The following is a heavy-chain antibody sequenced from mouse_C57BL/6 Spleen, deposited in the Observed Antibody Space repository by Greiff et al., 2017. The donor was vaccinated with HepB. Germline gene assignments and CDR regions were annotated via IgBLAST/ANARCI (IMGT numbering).Heavy chain of an antibody. V-gene: IGHV7-3*01. Sequence: EVQGVESGGGLVQPGGSLSLSCAASGFTFTDYYMSWVRQPPGKALEWLGFIRNKANGYTTEYSASVKGRFTISRDNSQSILYLQMNALRAEDSATYYCARWGGIYDDAPWFAYWGQGTLVTVSA. J-gene: IGHJ3*01. D-gene: IGHD2-4*01. CDR2: IRNKANGYTT. CDR1: GFTFTDYY. CDR3: ARWGGIYDDAPWFAY.